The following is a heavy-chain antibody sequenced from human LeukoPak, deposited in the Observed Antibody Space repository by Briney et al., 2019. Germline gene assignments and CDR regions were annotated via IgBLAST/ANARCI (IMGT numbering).Heavy chain of an antibody. CDR3: ARAPVRQGYYFDD. Sequence: ASVKVSCKASGYTFTSYYMHWVRQAPGQGLEWMGIINPSGGTTSYAQKFQGRVTMTRDTSTSTVYMELSSLRSEDTAVYYCARAPVRQGYYFDDWGQGTLVTVSS. D-gene: IGHD3-10*01. CDR2: INPSGGTT. J-gene: IGHJ4*02. CDR1: GYTFTSYY. V-gene: IGHV1-46*01.